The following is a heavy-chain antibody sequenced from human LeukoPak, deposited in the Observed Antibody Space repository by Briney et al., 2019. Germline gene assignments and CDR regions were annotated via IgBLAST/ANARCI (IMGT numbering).Heavy chain of an antibody. CDR3: ARLMITFGGVIAPFDY. D-gene: IGHD3-16*02. CDR2: IYYSGST. V-gene: IGHV4-30-4*08. CDR1: GGSISSGDYY. Sequence: PSETLSLTCTVSGGSISSGDYYWSWIRQPPGTGLEWIGYIYYSGSTYYNPSLKSRVTISVDTSKNQFSLKLSSVTAADTAVYYCARLMITFGGVIAPFDYWGQGTLVTVSS. J-gene: IGHJ4*02.